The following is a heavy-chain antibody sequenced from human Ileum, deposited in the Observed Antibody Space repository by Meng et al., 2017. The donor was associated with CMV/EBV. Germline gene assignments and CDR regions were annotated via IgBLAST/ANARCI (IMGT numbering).Heavy chain of an antibody. CDR1: GGSFSGYY. D-gene: IGHD2-15*01. Sequence: SETLSLTCAVYGGSFSGYYWRWIRQPPGKGLEWIGEINHSGSTNYNPSLKSRITISVDTSKNQFSLKLSSVTAADTAVYYCAREDSGDRGFDYWGQGTLVTVSS. CDR3: AREDSGDRGFDY. J-gene: IGHJ4*02. CDR2: INHSGST. V-gene: IGHV4-34*01.